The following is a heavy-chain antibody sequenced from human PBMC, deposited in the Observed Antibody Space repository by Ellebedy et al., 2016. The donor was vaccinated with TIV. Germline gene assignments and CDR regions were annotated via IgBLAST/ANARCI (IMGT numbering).Heavy chain of an antibody. CDR3: ARDNLVTGTTYGDYYYYYGMDV. CDR2: IYYSGST. D-gene: IGHD1-20*01. V-gene: IGHV4-31*03. CDR1: GGSISSGGYY. J-gene: IGHJ6*02. Sequence: SETLSLTXTVSGGSISSGGYYWSWIRQHPGKGLEWIGYIYYSGSTYYNPSLKSRVTISVDTSKNQFSLKLSSVTAADTAVYYCARDNLVTGTTYGDYYYYYGMDVWGQGTTVTVSS.